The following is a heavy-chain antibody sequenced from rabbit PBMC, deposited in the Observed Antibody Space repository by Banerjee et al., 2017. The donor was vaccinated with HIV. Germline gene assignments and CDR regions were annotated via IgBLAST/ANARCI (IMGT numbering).Heavy chain of an antibody. J-gene: IGHJ4*01. D-gene: IGHD5-1*01. CDR2: IYTSSGST. Sequence: CKASGIDFSSYYYMCWVRQAPGKGLELIACIYTSSGSTWYASWVNGRFTISRSTSLNTVDLKMTSLTAADTATYFCARGGVVTEVYYFNLWGPGTLVTVS. CDR3: ARGGVVTEVYYFNL. CDR1: GIDFSSYYY. V-gene: IGHV1S43*01.